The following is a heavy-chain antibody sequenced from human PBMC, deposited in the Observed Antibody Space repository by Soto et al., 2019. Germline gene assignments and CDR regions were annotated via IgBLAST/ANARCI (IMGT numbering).Heavy chain of an antibody. D-gene: IGHD2-8*02. CDR1: GGTFSSYA. CDR2: IIPIFGTA. V-gene: IGHV1-69*13. Sequence: GASVKVSCKASGGTFSSYAISWVRQAPGQGLEWMGGIIPIFGTANYAQKFQGRVTITADESTSTAYMELSSLRSEDTAVYYCARGYGWYDSGTGGGMDVWGQGTTVTVSS. J-gene: IGHJ6*02. CDR3: ARGYGWYDSGTGGGMDV.